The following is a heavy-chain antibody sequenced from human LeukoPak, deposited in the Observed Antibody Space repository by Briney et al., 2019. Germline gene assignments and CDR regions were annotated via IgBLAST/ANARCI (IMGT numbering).Heavy chain of an antibody. J-gene: IGHJ5*02. CDR2: IDHSGTT. Sequence: SETLSLTCAVYGRSFSGYYWSWIRQPPGKGLQWIGEIDHSGTTNCNPSLKSRVTMSVDTSKNQFSLMLTSVTAADTAVYYCARGRRQLRFLEWLSTGGFDPWGQGTLVTVSS. CDR3: ARGRRQLRFLEWLSTGGFDP. CDR1: GRSFSGYY. D-gene: IGHD3-3*01. V-gene: IGHV4-34*01.